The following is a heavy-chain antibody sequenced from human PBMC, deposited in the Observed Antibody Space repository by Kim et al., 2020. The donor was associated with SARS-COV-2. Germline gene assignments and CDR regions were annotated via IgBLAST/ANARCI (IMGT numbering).Heavy chain of an antibody. V-gene: IGHV3-20*04. CDR1: GFTFGSYV. CDR3: ARGRKQWLTYYYYYGMDV. CDR2: INCNGGST. J-gene: IGHJ6*02. D-gene: IGHD6-19*01. Sequence: GGSLRLSCAASGFTFGSYVMSWVRQAPGKGLEWVAGINCNGGSTDYADSVKGRFTISRDNAKNSLYLQMNSLRAEDTALYYCARGRKQWLTYYYYYGMDVWGPGTPVTVSS.